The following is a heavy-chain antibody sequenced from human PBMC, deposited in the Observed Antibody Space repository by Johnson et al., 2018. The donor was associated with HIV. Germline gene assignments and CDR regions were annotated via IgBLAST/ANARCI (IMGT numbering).Heavy chain of an antibody. V-gene: IGHV3-30*03. CDR3: VRDRGTMLLDGAFDI. Sequence: QVQLVESGGGLVQPGGSLRLSCAASGFTFSSYAMSWVRQAPGKGLEWVAVISYDGSEKYYVDPVKGRITISRDNSRDTLCLEMNSLRVEDTAVYYCVRDRGTMLLDGAFDIWGQGTMVTVSS. CDR2: ISYDGSEK. CDR1: GFTFSSYA. J-gene: IGHJ3*02. D-gene: IGHD3-10*01.